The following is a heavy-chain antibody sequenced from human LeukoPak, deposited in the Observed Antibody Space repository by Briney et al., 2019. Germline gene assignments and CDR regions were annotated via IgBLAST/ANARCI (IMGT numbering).Heavy chain of an antibody. Sequence: PGGSLRLSCATSGFTVSSNYMNWVRQAPGKGLEWVSVIYDSGTTYYADSVKGRFLIFRDTSKNTVDLQMNSLRVEDTAVYYCAGRRSSGWYAYWGQGTLVTVSS. CDR3: AGRRSSGWYAY. V-gene: IGHV3-53*01. D-gene: IGHD6-19*01. CDR1: GFTVSSNY. J-gene: IGHJ4*02. CDR2: IYDSGTT.